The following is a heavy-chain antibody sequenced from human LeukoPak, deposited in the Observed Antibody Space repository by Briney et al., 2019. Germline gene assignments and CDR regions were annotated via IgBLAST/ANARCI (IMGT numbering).Heavy chain of an antibody. CDR1: GYTFTSYG. CDR2: ISTYNGNT. CDR3: ARDLFVRTRIAAAGRYFQH. D-gene: IGHD6-13*01. V-gene: IGHV1-18*01. J-gene: IGHJ1*01. Sequence: ASVKVSCKASGYTFTSYGISWVRQAPGQGLEWMGWISTYNGNTNYAQKLQRRVTMTTDTSTSTAYMELRSLRSDDTAVYYCARDLFVRTRIAAAGRYFQHWGQGTLVTVSS.